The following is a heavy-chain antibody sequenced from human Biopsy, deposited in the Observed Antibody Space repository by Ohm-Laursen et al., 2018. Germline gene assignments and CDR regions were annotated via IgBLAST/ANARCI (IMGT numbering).Heavy chain of an antibody. CDR3: ARVEAGTYDALDI. V-gene: IGHV4-59*01. Sequence: TLSLTWSVSGGSMTGYEWSWIRLAPGKGLEWIGYIYYSGGTKYNPSLASRVTFSVGMSTIQFSLKLYSVTAADTAVYYCARVEAGTYDALDIWGQGTLVAVSA. CDR1: GGSMTGYE. J-gene: IGHJ3*02. D-gene: IGHD1-26*01. CDR2: IYYSGGT.